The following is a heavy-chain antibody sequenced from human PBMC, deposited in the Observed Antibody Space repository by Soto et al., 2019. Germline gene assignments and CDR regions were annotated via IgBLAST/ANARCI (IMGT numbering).Heavy chain of an antibody. CDR2: INHSGST. CDR3: ARVQYYDSSGYFYFDY. J-gene: IGHJ4*02. Sequence: SETLSLTCAVYGGSFSCYYWSWIRQPPGKGLEWIGEINHSGSTNYNPSLKSRVTISVDTSKNQFSLKLSSVTAADTAVYYCARVQYYDSSGYFYFDYWGQGTLVTVSS. CDR1: GGSFSCYY. D-gene: IGHD3-22*01. V-gene: IGHV4-34*01.